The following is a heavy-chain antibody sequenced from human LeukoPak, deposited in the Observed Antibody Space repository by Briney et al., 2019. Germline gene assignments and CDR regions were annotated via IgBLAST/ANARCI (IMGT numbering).Heavy chain of an antibody. J-gene: IGHJ5*02. CDR3: VRVRVGATGCFDP. V-gene: IGHV4-38-2*02. Sequence: SETLSLTCTVSGYSITTGYYWAWIRQPPGKGLEWIGSVYRSGSTYYNSSLKSRVTISVETSKNQFSLKLSSVTAADTAVYYCVRVRVGATGCFDPWGQGTLVTVSS. D-gene: IGHD1-26*01. CDR1: GYSITTGYY. CDR2: VYRSGST.